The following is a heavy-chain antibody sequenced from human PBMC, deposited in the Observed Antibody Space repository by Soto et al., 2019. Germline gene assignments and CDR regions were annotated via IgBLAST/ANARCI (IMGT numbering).Heavy chain of an antibody. CDR1: GFTFSGSA. J-gene: IGHJ4*02. CDR3: TYFDWLLYKDY. D-gene: IGHD3-9*01. V-gene: IGHV3-73*01. CDR2: IRSKANSYAT. Sequence: GGSLRLSCAASGFTFSGSAMHWVRQASGKGLEWVGRIRSKANSYATAYAASVKGRFTISRDDSKNTAYLQMNSLKTEDTAVYYCTYFDWLLYKDYWGQGTLVTVSS.